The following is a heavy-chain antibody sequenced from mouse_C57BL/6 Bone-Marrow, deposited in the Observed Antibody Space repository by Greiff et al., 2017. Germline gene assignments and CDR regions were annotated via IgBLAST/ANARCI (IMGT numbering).Heavy chain of an antibody. V-gene: IGHV14-2*01. D-gene: IGHD2-4*01. J-gene: IGHJ3*01. CDR3: DRNDCDVGFAY. Sequence: EVKLQESGAELVKPGASVKLSCTASGFNIKDYYMPWVKQRPEQGLEWIGSIDPEDGETKYSPKFQGKATIPADTTSNTAYLQLSSLTSEDTAVYYCDRNDCDVGFAYWGQGTLVTVSA. CDR1: GFNIKDYY. CDR2: IDPEDGET.